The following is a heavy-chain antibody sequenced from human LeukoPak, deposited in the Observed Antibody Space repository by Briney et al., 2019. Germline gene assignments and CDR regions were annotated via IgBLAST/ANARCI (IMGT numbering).Heavy chain of an antibody. J-gene: IGHJ4*02. Sequence: GASVKVSCKASGYTFTSYAMHWARQAPGQRLEWMGWINAGNGNTKYSQKFQGRVTITRDTSASTAYMELSSLRSEDTAVYYCARDFSDYGLFDYWGQGTLVTVSS. CDR2: INAGNGNT. V-gene: IGHV1-3*01. CDR3: ARDFSDYGLFDY. D-gene: IGHD4-17*01. CDR1: GYTFTSYA.